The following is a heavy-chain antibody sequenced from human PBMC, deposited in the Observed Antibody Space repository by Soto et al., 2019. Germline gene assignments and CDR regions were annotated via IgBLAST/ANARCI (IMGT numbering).Heavy chain of an antibody. J-gene: IGHJ6*02. CDR2: TYYRSKWYN. D-gene: IGHD5-12*01. CDR1: GDRVSSNSAA. Sequence: PSQALSLTCALSGDRVSSNSAAWNWIRQSPSRGLEWLGRTYYRSKWYNDYAVSVKSRITINPDTSKNQFSLQLNSVTPEDTAVYYCARGDLAILYYYYGMDVWGQGTTVTVSS. V-gene: IGHV6-1*01. CDR3: ARGDLAILYYYYGMDV.